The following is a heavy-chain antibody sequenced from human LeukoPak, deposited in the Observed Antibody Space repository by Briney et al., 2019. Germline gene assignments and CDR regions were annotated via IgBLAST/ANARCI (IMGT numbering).Heavy chain of an antibody. D-gene: IGHD2/OR15-2a*01. CDR1: GFTFSSYA. J-gene: IGHJ4*02. V-gene: IGHV3-23*01. CDR3: AKTVNISPRYYFDY. CDR2: ISGSGGST. Sequence: GGSLRLSCAASGFTFSSYAMSWVRQAPGKGLEWVSAISGSGGSTYYADSVKGRFTISRDNSKNTLYPQMNSLRAEDTAVYYCAKTVNISPRYYFDYWGQGTLVTVSS.